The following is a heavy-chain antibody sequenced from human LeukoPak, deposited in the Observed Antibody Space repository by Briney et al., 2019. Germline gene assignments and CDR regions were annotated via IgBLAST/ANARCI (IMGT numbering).Heavy chain of an antibody. CDR3: ARDPIAAAGSDY. CDR1: GFSFSSYN. V-gene: IGHV3-66*01. CDR2: IYSGGST. J-gene: IGHJ4*02. D-gene: IGHD6-13*01. Sequence: PGGSLRLSCSASGFSFSSYNMNWVRQAPGKGLEWVSVIYSGGSTYYADSVKGRFTISRDNSKNTLYLQMNSLRAEDTAVYYCARDPIAAAGSDYWGQGTLVTVSS.